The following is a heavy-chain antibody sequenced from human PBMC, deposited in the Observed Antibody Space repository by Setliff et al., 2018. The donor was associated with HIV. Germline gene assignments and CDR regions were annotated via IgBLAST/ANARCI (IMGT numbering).Heavy chain of an antibody. J-gene: IGHJ3*01. V-gene: IGHV3-48*02. CDR2: ISSSSSSI. CDR1: GFTFWSHS. CDR3: VRDPGGIFDAFDV. D-gene: IGHD3-3*01. Sequence: PGGSLRLSCAASGFTFWSHSMLWVRQAPGKGLQWASYISSSSSSIYYGDSVKGRFTISRDNAKNSLDLEMHSLTDEDTAVYYCVRDPGGIFDAFDVWGQGTMVTVSS.